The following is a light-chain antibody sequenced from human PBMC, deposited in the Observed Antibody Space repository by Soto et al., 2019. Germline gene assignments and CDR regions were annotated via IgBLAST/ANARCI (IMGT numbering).Light chain of an antibody. CDR2: GSS. J-gene: IGKJ1*01. V-gene: IGKV3-20*01. CDR1: QSISSSS. CDR3: QQYGSSRT. Sequence: EIVLMQSPGTLSLSPGERATLSCRASQSISSSSLAWYQQKAGQSPRLLIYGSSSRATGIPDRFGGSGSGTDFTLTISRLEPEDFAVYYCQQYGSSRTFGQGTKVEF.